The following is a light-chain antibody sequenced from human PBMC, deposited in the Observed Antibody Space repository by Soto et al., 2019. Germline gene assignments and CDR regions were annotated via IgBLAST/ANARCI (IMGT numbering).Light chain of an antibody. CDR2: GAS. CDR1: QNISSN. CDR3: QQYNNWLWT. Sequence: EIVMTQSPATLSVSPGERATLSCRASQNISSNLAWYQQKPGQAPRVLIDGASTRATGIPARFSGSGSGTEFTLTISSLQSEGFAVYYCQQYNNWLWTFGQGTKVEIK. J-gene: IGKJ1*01. V-gene: IGKV3-15*01.